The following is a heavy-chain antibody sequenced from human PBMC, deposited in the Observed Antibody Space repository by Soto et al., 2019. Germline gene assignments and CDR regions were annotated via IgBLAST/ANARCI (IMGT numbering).Heavy chain of an antibody. CDR2: ISGSGASP. CDR1: GFTFSTYT. Sequence: SGGSLRLSCAASGFTFSTYTRSWVRRAPGKGLEWVSAISGSGASPSYADSVQGRFTISRDNPKRTLYLQMNNLRAEDTAVYYCAKARCSTTNCYVPDYWGQGTLVTVSS. J-gene: IGHJ4*02. V-gene: IGHV3-23*01. D-gene: IGHD2-2*01. CDR3: AKARCSTTNCYVPDY.